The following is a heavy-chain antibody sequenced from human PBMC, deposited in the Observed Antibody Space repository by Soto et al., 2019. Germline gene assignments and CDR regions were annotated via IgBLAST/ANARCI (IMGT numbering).Heavy chain of an antibody. CDR1: GFTFGSYA. V-gene: IGHV3-23*01. CDR3: AAQRLITMIVVVDY. Sequence: ASVKVSCKASGFTFGSYAMGWVRQAPGRGLEWVSGTSGSGDTTNHADTVKGRFTISRDNSKNTLYLQMTSLRAEDTAVYYCAAQRLITMIVVVDYWGQGTLVTVSS. D-gene: IGHD3-22*01. J-gene: IGHJ4*02. CDR2: TSGSGDTT.